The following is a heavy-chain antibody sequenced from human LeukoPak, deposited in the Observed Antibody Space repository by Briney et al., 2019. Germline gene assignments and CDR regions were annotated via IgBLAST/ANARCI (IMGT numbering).Heavy chain of an antibody. V-gene: IGHV4-39*07. CDR2: IYYSGST. D-gene: IGHD2-2*01. CDR3: ARVNCSSTSCYGGYYFDY. CDR1: GGSINNYY. J-gene: IGHJ4*02. Sequence: PSETLSLTCTVSGGSINNYYWSWIRQPPGKGLEWIGSIYYSGSTYYNPSLKSRVTISVDTSKNQFSLKLSSVTAADTAVYYCARVNCSSTSCYGGYYFDYWGQGTLVTVSS.